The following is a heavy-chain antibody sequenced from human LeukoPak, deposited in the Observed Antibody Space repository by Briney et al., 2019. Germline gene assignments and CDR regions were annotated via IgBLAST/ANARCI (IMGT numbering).Heavy chain of an antibody. V-gene: IGHV3-30*02. D-gene: IGHD3-3*01. CDR1: GFTFSNYG. CDR2: IRYDGSYK. Sequence: PGGSLRLSCAASGFTFSNYGLHWVRQAPGKGLEWVAFIRYDGSYKYYADSVKGRFTISRDNSKNTLYLQMNSLRAEDTGVYYCAKDESNGGFWSDYWGQGTPVTVSS. J-gene: IGHJ4*02. CDR3: AKDESNGGFWSDY.